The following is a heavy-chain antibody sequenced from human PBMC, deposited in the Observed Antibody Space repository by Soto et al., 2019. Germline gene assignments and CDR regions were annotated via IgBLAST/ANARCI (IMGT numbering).Heavy chain of an antibody. Sequence: GGSLRLSCAASGFTVSSNYMSWVRQAPGKGLEWVSVIYSGGSTYYADSVKGRFTISRDNSKNTLYLQMNSLRAEDTAVYYCARGHFGYYFDYWGQGTLVTVSS. D-gene: IGHD3-16*01. CDR1: GFTVSSNY. V-gene: IGHV3-66*01. CDR2: IYSGGST. CDR3: ARGHFGYYFDY. J-gene: IGHJ4*02.